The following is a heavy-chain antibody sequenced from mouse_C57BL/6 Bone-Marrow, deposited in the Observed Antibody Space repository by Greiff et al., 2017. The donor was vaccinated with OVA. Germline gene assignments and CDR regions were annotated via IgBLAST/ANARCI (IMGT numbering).Heavy chain of an antibody. V-gene: IGHV1-59*01. CDR3: ARWGLGN. Sequence: QVQLQQPGAELVRPGTSVKLSCKASGYTFTSYWMHWVKQRPGQGLEWIGVIDPSDSYTNYNQKFKGKATLTVDTSSSTAYMQLSSLTSEDSAVYYCARWGLGNGGQGTTLTVSS. J-gene: IGHJ2*01. CDR1: GYTFTSYW. D-gene: IGHD2-1*01. CDR2: IDPSDSYT.